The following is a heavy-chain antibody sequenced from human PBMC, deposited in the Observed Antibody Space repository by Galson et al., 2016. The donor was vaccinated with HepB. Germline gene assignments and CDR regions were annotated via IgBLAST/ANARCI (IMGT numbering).Heavy chain of an antibody. J-gene: IGHJ4*02. CDR2: TYYRSKWYY. CDR3: VRAVTGYYDY. CDR1: GDSVSSNGAA. D-gene: IGHD6-19*01. V-gene: IGHV6-1*01. Sequence: CAISGDSVSSNGAAWNWIRQSPSRGLEWLGRTYYRSKWYYDYALSVKSRITINPDTSKNQFSLQLNSVTPEDTAVYYWVRAVTGYYDYWGQGTLVTVSS.